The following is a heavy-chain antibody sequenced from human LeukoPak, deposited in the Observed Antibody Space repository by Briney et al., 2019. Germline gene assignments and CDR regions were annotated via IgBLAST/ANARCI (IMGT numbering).Heavy chain of an antibody. D-gene: IGHD6-19*01. V-gene: IGHV3-15*01. CDR2: IKSKTDGGTT. J-gene: IGHJ4*02. CDR3: ARGEGGGYSSGWYYDY. CDR1: GFTFSNAW. Sequence: PGGSLRLSCAASGFTFSNAWMSWVRQAPGKGLEWVGRIKSKTDGGTTDYAAPVKGRFTISRDDSKNTLYLQMNSLRAEDTAVYYCARGEGGGYSSGWYYDYWGQGTLVTVSS.